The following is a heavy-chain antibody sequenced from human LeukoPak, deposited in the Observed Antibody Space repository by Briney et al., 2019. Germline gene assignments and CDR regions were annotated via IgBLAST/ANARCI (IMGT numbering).Heavy chain of an antibody. J-gene: IGHJ4*02. Sequence: GGSLRLSCAASGFTFSSYSMNWVRQAPGKGLEWVSYISSSSSTIYYADSVRGRFTISRDNAKNSLYLQMNSLRAEDTAVYYCASSVDYYFDYWGQGTLVTVSS. D-gene: IGHD4-23*01. V-gene: IGHV3-48*01. CDR3: ASSVDYYFDY. CDR2: ISSSSSTI. CDR1: GFTFSSYS.